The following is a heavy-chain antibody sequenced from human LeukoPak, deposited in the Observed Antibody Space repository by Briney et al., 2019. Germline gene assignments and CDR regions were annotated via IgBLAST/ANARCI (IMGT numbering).Heavy chain of an antibody. Sequence: PSDTLSLTCTVSCDSIRSYYLSWIRQPPGKGLEWVGYIHHSGSTNYNPSLKSRVTISADTSKDQFSLKLASVTAADTAVYYCATGYSSTWYYFDYWGQGTLVTVSS. V-gene: IGHV4-59*07. J-gene: IGHJ4*02. CDR1: CDSIRSYY. CDR3: ATGYSSTWYYFDY. D-gene: IGHD6-13*01. CDR2: IHHSGST.